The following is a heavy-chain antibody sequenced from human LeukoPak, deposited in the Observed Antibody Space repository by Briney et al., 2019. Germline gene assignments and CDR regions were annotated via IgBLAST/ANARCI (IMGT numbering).Heavy chain of an antibody. CDR2: RNPNSGNT. D-gene: IGHD3-10*02. V-gene: IGHV1-8*01. CDR3: VRVPVRMLGFRWFDP. J-gene: IGHJ5*02. CDR1: GYTFTSYD. Sequence: ASVKVSCKASGYTFTSYDINWVRQATGQGLEWMGWRNPNSGNTGYAQKFQGRVTMTRNTSISTAYMELSSLRSEDTAVYYCVRVPVRMLGFRWFDPWGQGTLVTVSS.